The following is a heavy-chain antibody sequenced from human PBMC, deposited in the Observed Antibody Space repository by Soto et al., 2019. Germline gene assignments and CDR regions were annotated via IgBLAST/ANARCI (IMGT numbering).Heavy chain of an antibody. Sequence: QVQLQESGPGLVKPSQTLSLTCTVSGGSISSGGYYWSWIRQHPGKGLEWIGYIYYSGRTYYNPSLKSRVTIAVDTSKNQFSLQLSSVTAADTAVYYCARSAPLEWLPPLGDYYYYGMDVWGQGTTVTVSS. J-gene: IGHJ6*02. D-gene: IGHD3-3*01. CDR1: GGSISSGGYY. CDR3: ARSAPLEWLPPLGDYYYYGMDV. V-gene: IGHV4-31*03. CDR2: IYYSGRT.